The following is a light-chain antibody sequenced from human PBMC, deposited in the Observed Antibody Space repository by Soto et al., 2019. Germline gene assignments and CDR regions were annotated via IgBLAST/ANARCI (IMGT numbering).Light chain of an antibody. Sequence: QSVLTQPASVSGSPGQSITSSCTGTSSDVVGYNYVSWYQQHPGKAPKLMIYDVSNRPSGVSNRFSGSKSGNTASLTISGLQAEDEADYYCSSYTSSSTLEVFGGGTKLTVL. CDR3: SSYTSSSTLEV. V-gene: IGLV2-14*01. J-gene: IGLJ2*01. CDR1: SSDVVGYNY. CDR2: DVS.